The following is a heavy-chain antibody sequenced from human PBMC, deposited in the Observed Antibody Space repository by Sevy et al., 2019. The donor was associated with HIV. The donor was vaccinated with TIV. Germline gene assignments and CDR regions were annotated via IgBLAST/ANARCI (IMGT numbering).Heavy chain of an antibody. CDR3: ARDQTSRPNGGDSDDAFDI. J-gene: IGHJ3*02. D-gene: IGHD2-21*02. V-gene: IGHV3-11*04. Sequence: GGSLRLSCAASGISFSDHYRSWIRQAPGKGLEWVSYISSSGGSVYYADSGKGRLTISRDNDKKYLNLQMNNLRVEDXXVYYCARDQTSRPNGGDSDDAFDIWGRGTMVTVSS. CDR1: GISFSDHY. CDR2: ISSSGGSV.